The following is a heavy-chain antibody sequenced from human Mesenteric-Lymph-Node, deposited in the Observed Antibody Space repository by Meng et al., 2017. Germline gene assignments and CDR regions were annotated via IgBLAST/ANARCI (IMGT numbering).Heavy chain of an antibody. Sequence: SETLSLTCTVSGGSISSYYWSWIRQPAGKGLEWIGRIYTSGSTNYNPSLKSRVTISVVSTNQFSLKLRSVTAADTAVYYCARAPWVRRGQDALDFWGQGTVVTVSS. CDR2: IYTSGST. CDR3: ARAPWVRRGQDALDF. D-gene: IGHD3-10*01. J-gene: IGHJ3*01. CDR1: GGSISSYY. V-gene: IGHV4-4*07.